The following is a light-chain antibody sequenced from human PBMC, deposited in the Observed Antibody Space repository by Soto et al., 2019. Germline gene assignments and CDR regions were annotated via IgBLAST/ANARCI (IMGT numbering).Light chain of an antibody. Sequence: MRQSPAAVAVSPGERATISCRATQTIDSYLAWYQHKPGKPPNLLIYATSTMQSGVPSRFSGSRSGTEFTLTIIRLQSEDCATYYCHPYFNYPRTFRWGTKVDIK. CDR3: HPYFNYPRT. CDR2: ATS. CDR1: QTIDSY. J-gene: IGKJ4*01. V-gene: IGKV1-8*01.